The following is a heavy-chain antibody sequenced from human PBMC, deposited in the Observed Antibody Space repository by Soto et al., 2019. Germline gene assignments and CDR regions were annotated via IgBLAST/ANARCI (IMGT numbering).Heavy chain of an antibody. CDR2: IYNDGSGGRI. D-gene: IGHD2-15*01. CDR1: GFSVSSKY. J-gene: IGHJ6*03. V-gene: IGHV3-66*01. CDR3: ARDDIHCSGGRCYGVPMDV. Sequence: EVQLVESGGDLVQPGGSLRLSCAVSGFSVSSKYMSWVRQAPGKGLELVSVIYNDGSGGRIYYADSVKGRFTISRDKSENALFLEMKSERAEDTAVYYCARDDIHCSGGRCYGVPMDVWGKGTTVTVSS.